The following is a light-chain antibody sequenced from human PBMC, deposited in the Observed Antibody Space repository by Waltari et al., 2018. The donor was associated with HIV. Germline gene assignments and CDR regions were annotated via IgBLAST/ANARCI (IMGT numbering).Light chain of an antibody. CDR2: WAS. J-gene: IGKJ3*01. Sequence: DIVMTQSPDSLAVSLGERATINCKSSQSVLYSSNNKNYLAWYQQKAGQPPKLLINWASTREAGVPDRFSGSGSGTDFTLTISSLQAEDVAVYYGQQYYSTPFTFGPGTKVDIK. CDR3: QQYYSTPFT. V-gene: IGKV4-1*01. CDR1: QSVLYSSNNKNY.